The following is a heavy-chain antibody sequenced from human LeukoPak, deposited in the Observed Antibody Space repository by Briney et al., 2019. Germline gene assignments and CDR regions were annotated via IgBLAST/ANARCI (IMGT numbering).Heavy chain of an antibody. CDR1: GFSISTSGMC. CDR3: ARHDYYDSSGYS. Sequence: SGPALVKPTQTLTLTCTFSGFSISTSGMCVSWIRQPPGKALEWLARIDWDDDKYYSTSLKTRLTISKDTSKNQVVLTMTNMDPVDTATYYCARHDYYDSSGYSWGQGTLVTVSS. J-gene: IGHJ5*02. D-gene: IGHD3-22*01. V-gene: IGHV2-70*11. CDR2: IDWDDDK.